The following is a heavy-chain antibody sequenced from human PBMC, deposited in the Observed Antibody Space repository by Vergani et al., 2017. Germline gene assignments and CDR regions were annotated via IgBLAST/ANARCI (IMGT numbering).Heavy chain of an antibody. CDR2: INAGNGNT. CDR1: GYTFTSYA. D-gene: IGHD3-16*02. CDR3: AREGFYDYVWGSYRLRGGGYFDY. V-gene: IGHV1-3*01. J-gene: IGHJ4*02. Sequence: QVQLVQSGAEVKKPGASVKVSCKASGYTFTSYAMHWVRQAPGQRLEWMGWINAGNGNTKYSQKFQGRVTITRDTSASTAYMELSSLRSEDTAVYYCAREGFYDYVWGSYRLRGGGYFDYWGQGTLVTVSS.